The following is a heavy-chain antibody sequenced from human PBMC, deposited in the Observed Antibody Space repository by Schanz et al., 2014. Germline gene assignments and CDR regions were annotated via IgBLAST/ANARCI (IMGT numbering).Heavy chain of an antibody. CDR1: GFTFSSYW. CDR3: TRGSGSRSYGWYYDS. J-gene: IGHJ4*02. V-gene: IGHV3-74*01. D-gene: IGHD3-10*01. Sequence: EVQLVESGGGLVQPGGSLRLSCAASGFTFSSYWMHWVRQAPGKRLVWISRINSDGSSASYADSVKGRFTISRDNAKNTLYLQMNSVRAEDSAVYYCTRGSGSRSYGWYYDSWGQGTLVTVSS. CDR2: INSDGSSA.